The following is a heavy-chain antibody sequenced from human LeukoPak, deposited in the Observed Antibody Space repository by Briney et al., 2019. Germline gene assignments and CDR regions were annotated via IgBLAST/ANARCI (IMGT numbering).Heavy chain of an antibody. Sequence: GGSLRLSCAASGFTFSSYGMHWVRQAPGKGLVWVSGIHTDDRSANYADSVKGRFTISRDNAKNTVYLQMNSLRAEDTAVYYCARVLGASPQGGQWGQGTLVTVSS. D-gene: IGHD5-12*01. CDR3: ARVLGASPQGGQ. CDR2: IHTDDRSA. CDR1: GFTFSSYG. V-gene: IGHV3-74*01. J-gene: IGHJ4*02.